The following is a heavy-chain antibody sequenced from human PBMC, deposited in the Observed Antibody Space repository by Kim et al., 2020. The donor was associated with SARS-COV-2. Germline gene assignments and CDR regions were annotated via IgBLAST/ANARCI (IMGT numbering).Heavy chain of an antibody. V-gene: IGHV3-23*01. J-gene: IGHJ4*02. CDR2: ISGSGGST. CDR3: AKSGVRIQLWFSDY. CDR1: GFTFSSYA. Sequence: GGSLRLSCAASGFTFSSYAMSWVRQAPGKGLEWVSAISGSGGSTYYADSVKGRFTISRDNSKNTLYLQMNSLRAEDTAVYYCAKSGVRIQLWFSDYWGQGTLVTVSS. D-gene: IGHD5-18*01.